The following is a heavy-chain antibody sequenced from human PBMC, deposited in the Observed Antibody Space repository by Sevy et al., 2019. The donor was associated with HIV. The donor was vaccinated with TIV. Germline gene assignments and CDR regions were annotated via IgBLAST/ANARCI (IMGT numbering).Heavy chain of an antibody. CDR1: GLTFSNDN. CDR2: ISSESGYI. D-gene: IGHD6-19*01. J-gene: IGHJ4*01. Sequence: GGSLRLSCAASGLTFSNDNMNWVRQAPGKGLEWVSFISSESGYIYYADSVKGRFSISRDNAKNSLYLQMNSLRAKDTAVYYCARDGKVPVPGLYYFDYWGHGTLVTVSS. CDR3: ARDGKVPVPGLYYFDY. V-gene: IGHV3-21*01.